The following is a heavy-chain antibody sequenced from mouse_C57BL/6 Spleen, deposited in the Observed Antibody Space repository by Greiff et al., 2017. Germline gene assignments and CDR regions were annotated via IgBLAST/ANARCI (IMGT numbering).Heavy chain of an antibody. D-gene: IGHD2-3*01. Sequence: VQLQQSGAELVRPGASVKLSCTASGFNIKDDYMHWVKQRPEQGLEWIGWIDPENGDTEYASKFQGKAPITADTSSNTAYLQLSSLTSEDTAVYYCTRGDDGYYLYAMDYWGQGTSVTVSS. J-gene: IGHJ4*01. CDR1: GFNIKDDY. CDR2: IDPENGDT. CDR3: TRGDDGYYLYAMDY. V-gene: IGHV14-4*01.